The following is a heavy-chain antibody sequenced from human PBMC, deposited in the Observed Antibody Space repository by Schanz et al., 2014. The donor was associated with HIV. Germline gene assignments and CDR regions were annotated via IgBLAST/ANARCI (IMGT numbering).Heavy chain of an antibody. CDR1: GFSFRTFG. V-gene: IGHV3-23*04. D-gene: IGHD3-10*01. J-gene: IGHJ4*02. Sequence: VHLVESGGGVVQPGRSLRLSCVASGFSFRTFGMHWVRQAPGKGLEWVSSISESGGRSYYADSVNGRFTISRDNSKNTLYLQMTTLRTEDTAVYFCARWRSGAPSNWGQGTLVTVSS. CDR2: ISESGGRS. CDR3: ARWRSGAPSN.